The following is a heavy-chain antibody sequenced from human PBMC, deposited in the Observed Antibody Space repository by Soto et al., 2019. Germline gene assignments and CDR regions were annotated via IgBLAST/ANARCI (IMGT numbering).Heavy chain of an antibody. V-gene: IGHV1-69*02. CDR1: GGTFSSYT. CDR2: IIPILGIA. CDR3: ASSEGYDAFDI. D-gene: IGHD2-15*01. Sequence: QVQLVQSGAEVKKPGSSVKVSCKASGGTFSSYTISWVRQAPGQGLEWMGRIIPILGIANYAQKFQGRGXITXXXXXXXXXXXXSSLXSEDTAVYYCASSEGYDAFDIWGQGTMVTVSS. J-gene: IGHJ3*02.